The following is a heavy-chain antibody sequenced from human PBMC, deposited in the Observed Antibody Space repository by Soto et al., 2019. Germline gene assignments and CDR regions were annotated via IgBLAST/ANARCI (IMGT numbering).Heavy chain of an antibody. D-gene: IGHD5-12*01. CDR3: ARPNLRQRLVADDAFDI. Sequence: QVQLVQSGAEVKKPGSSVKVSCKASGGTFSSYAISWVRQAPGQGLEWMGGIIPIFGTENYAQKFQGRVTITADESTSTAYMELSSLRSEDTAVYYCARPNLRQRLVADDAFDIWGQGTMVTVSS. J-gene: IGHJ3*02. CDR2: IIPIFGTE. V-gene: IGHV1-69*01. CDR1: GGTFSSYA.